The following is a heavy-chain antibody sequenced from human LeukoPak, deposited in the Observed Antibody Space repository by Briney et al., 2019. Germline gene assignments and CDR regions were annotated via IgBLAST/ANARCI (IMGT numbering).Heavy chain of an antibody. J-gene: IGHJ4*02. CDR2: INWNGRST. CDR3: ASRDTVMVGCEY. V-gene: IGHV3-20*04. D-gene: IGHD5-18*01. CDR1: AFTFDDYG. Sequence: GGSLRLSCAPSAFTFDDYGMSWVRHAPGKGLEWVSDINWNGRSTGYADSVKGRFTISRDNAKNPLYLQTNSLRAEDTALYYCASRDTVMVGCEYWGQGTLVTVSS.